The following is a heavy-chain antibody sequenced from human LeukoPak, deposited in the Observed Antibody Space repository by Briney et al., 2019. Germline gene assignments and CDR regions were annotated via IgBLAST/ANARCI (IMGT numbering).Heavy chain of an antibody. Sequence: SETLSLTCTVSGGSISTYYWSWIRQPPGKGLEWIGYIYYSGGTNYNPSLKGRLTISVDTSKNQFSLRLSSVTAADTAVYYCARSPTGGSPFFDYWGQGTLVTVSS. CDR2: IYYSGGT. CDR1: GGSISTYY. D-gene: IGHD2-15*01. CDR3: ARSPTGGSPFFDY. V-gene: IGHV4-59*01. J-gene: IGHJ4*02.